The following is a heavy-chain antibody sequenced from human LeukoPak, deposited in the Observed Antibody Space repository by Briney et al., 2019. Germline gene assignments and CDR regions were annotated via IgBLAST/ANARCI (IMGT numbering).Heavy chain of an antibody. CDR1: GFTFSSSV. V-gene: IGHV3-23*01. CDR3: VRDQGGYSTDFDF. CDR2: INGGGTRT. Sequence: GGSLRLSCAASGFTFSSSVMSWVRQAPGKGLEWVSTINGGGTRTYYAVSVNGRFVISRDNSMNTLYLQMNGLRAEDTAVYYCVRDQGGYSTDFDFWGQGTLVTVSS. J-gene: IGHJ4*02. D-gene: IGHD5-12*01.